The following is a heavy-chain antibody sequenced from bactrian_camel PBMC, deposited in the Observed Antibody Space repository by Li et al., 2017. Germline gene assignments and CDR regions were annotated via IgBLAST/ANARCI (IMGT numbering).Heavy chain of an antibody. J-gene: IGHJ4*01. V-gene: IGHV3S53*01. CDR1: GYNPSTYC. Sequence: HVQLVESGGSSVQAGGSLRLSCVDSGYNPSTYCRGWFFQAPGKEREAVASIGSDGTTKHADAVKGRFTISRDNAKNTATPHMNSLKPEDTGMYYCAADPLGLDRPSGSWVLIHYWGQGTQVTVS. D-gene: IGHD5*01. CDR2: IGSDGTT. CDR3: AADPLGLDRPSGSWVLIHY.